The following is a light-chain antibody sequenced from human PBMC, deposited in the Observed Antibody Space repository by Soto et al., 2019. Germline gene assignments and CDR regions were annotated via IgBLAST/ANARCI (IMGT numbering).Light chain of an antibody. CDR2: GAS. V-gene: IGKV3-20*01. CDR3: QQDCSSPLT. CDR1: QSVSSSY. Sequence: EIVLTQSPCTLSSSPGERATLSCRASQSVSSSYLAWYQQKPGQAPRLLIYGASSSATGIPETFSGSGSGTDFTLTISSLEPEDFAVYYCQQDCSSPLTFGGGTKVEIK. J-gene: IGKJ4*01.